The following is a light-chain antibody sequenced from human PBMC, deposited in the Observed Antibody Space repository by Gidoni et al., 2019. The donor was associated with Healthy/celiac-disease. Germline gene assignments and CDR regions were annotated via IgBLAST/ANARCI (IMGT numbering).Light chain of an antibody. V-gene: IGKV3-11*01. CDR2: DAS. CDR3: QQRSNSYT. CDR1: QSVSRY. Sequence: FVLTQSPATLSLSPGERATLSCRASQSVSRYLAWYQQNPGQAPRLLIYDASNRATGIPARFSGSGSGTDFTLNISSLEPEDFAVYYCQQRSNSYTFGQGTKLEIK. J-gene: IGKJ2*01.